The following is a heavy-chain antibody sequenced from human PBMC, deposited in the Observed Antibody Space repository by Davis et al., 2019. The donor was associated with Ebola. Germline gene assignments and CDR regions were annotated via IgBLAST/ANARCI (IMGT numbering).Heavy chain of an antibody. CDR2: ISAYNGHT. V-gene: IGHV1-18*01. D-gene: IGHD6-19*01. CDR1: GYTFNSHG. Sequence: AASVKVSCKVSGYTFNSHGISWVRQAPGQGLEWMAWISAYNGHTNYAQKFQGRLTLTTDTSTSTVYMELRSLTSDDTAEYYCARGRNGGWDFDYWGQGTRVTASS. CDR3: ARGRNGGWDFDY. J-gene: IGHJ4*02.